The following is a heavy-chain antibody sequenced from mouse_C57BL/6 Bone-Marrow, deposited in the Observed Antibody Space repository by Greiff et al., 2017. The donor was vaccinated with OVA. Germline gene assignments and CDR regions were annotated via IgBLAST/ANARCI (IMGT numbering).Heavy chain of an antibody. CDR3: ARDYGNYDYAMDY. Sequence: QVQLQQPGAELVRPGSSVKLSCKASGYTFTSYWMDWVKQRPGQGLEWIGNIYPSDSENHYNQKFKDKATLTVDKSSSTAYMQLSSLTSEDSAVYYCARDYGNYDYAMDYWGQGTSVTVSS. CDR2: IYPSDSEN. CDR1: GYTFTSYW. V-gene: IGHV1-61*01. D-gene: IGHD2-1*01. J-gene: IGHJ4*01.